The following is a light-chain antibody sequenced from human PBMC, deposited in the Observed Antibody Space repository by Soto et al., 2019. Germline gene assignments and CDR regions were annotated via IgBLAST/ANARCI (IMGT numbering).Light chain of an antibody. J-gene: IGKJ5*01. CDR3: QQRSNWPRT. V-gene: IGKV3-11*01. CDR2: DAS. Sequence: EIVLTHSPATLALSPGERATLSFRASLSVNNYLAWYQQKPGQAPRLLIYDASNRATGIPPRFSGSGSGTDFTLTISGLEPEDSAVYYCQQRSNWPRTFGQGTRLEIK. CDR1: LSVNNY.